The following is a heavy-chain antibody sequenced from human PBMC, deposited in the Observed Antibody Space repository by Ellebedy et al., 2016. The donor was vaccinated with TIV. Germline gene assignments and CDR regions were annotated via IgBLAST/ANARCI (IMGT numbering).Heavy chain of an antibody. CDR2: ISSASNYI. D-gene: IGHD2-21*02. CDR1: GLTFSSFA. CDR3: ARSGVVTAIRYNCFDP. V-gene: IGHV3-21*01. J-gene: IGHJ5*02. Sequence: PGGSLRLSCAASGLTFSSFALSWVRQAPGTGLEWVASISSASNYIYYADSVKGRFTISRDNAKNSLYLQMDSRRAEDTAVYYCARSGVVTAIRYNCFDPWGQGTLVTVSS.